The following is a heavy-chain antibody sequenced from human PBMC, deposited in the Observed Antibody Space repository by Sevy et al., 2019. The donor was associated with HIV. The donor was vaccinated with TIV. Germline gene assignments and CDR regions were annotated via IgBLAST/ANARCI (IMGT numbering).Heavy chain of an antibody. Sequence: SETLSLTCTVSGVSISGYYWSWIRQSPGKGLEWIGYIYYSGMTNYNPSLKSRVTISDDTSKNQFSLKLNSVTATDTAVYYCARAAAEYYYGMDVWGQGTKVTVSS. CDR2: IYYSGMT. V-gene: IGHV4-59*01. CDR3: ARAAAEYYYGMDV. D-gene: IGHD6-25*01. CDR1: GVSISGYY. J-gene: IGHJ6*02.